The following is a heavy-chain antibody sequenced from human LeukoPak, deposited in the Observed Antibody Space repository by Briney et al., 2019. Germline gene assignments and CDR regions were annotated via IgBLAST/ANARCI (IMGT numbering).Heavy chain of an antibody. J-gene: IGHJ6*03. Sequence: GESLKISCKGSGYSFTSYWIGWVRQMPGKGLEWMGIIYPCDSDTRYSPSFQGQVTISADKSISTAYLQWSSLKASDTAMYYCARQGAAGKYYYYYMDVWGKGTTVTVSS. D-gene: IGHD6-13*01. CDR2: IYPCDSDT. V-gene: IGHV5-51*01. CDR1: GYSFTSYW. CDR3: ARQGAAGKYYYYYMDV.